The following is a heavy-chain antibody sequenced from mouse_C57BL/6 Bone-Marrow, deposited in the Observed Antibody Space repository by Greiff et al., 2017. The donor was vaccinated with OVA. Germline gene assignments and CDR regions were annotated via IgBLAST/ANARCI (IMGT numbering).Heavy chain of an antibody. D-gene: IGHD3-2*02. V-gene: IGHV1-15*01. CDR2: IDPETGGT. CDR3: TRKTAQATGY. Sequence: QVQLQQSGAELVRPGASVTLSCKASGYTFTDYEMHWVKQTPVHGLEWIGAIDPETGGTAYNQKFKGKAILTADKSSSTAYMELRSLTSEDSAVYYCTRKTAQATGYWGQGTTLTVSS. CDR1: GYTFTDYE. J-gene: IGHJ2*01.